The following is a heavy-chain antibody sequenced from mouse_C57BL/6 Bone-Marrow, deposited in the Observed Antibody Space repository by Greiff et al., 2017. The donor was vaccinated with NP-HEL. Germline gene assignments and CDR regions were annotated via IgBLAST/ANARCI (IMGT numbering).Heavy chain of an antibody. Sequence: VQLVESGPELVKPGASVKISCKASGYAFSSSWMNWVKQRPGKGLEWIGRIYPGDGDTNYNGKFKGKATLTADKSSSTAYMQLSSLTSEDSAVYFCARERELTGADYWGQGTTLTVSS. V-gene: IGHV1-82*01. J-gene: IGHJ2*01. D-gene: IGHD4-1*01. CDR2: IYPGDGDT. CDR1: GYAFSSSW. CDR3: ARERELTGADY.